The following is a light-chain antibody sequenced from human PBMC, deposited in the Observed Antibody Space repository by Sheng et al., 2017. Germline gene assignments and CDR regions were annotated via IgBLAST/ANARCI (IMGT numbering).Light chain of an antibody. Sequence: DTQMTQSPSSLSVSVGDSVTITCRASQGISNYLAWYQQKPGKVPKLLIYSASTLESGVPSRFSGSGSGTDFTLTISSLQPEDVATYYCQKYNIAPHTFGQGTKLEI. CDR3: QKYNIAPHT. J-gene: IGKJ2*01. CDR2: SAS. CDR1: QGISNY. V-gene: IGKV1-27*01.